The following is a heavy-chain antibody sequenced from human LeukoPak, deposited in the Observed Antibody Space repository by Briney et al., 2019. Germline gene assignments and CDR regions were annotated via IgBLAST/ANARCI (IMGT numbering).Heavy chain of an antibody. V-gene: IGHV4-59*08. CDR2: AYHSGST. CDR3: ARWSGSFEYYFDS. Sequence: PSETLSLTCTVSGGSISRFYWSWIRQPPGKGLEWIGYAYHSGSTTYNPSLKSRVTISVDTSKNQFSLRLSSVTAADTAVYYCARWSGSFEYYFDSWGQGTLVTVSS. J-gene: IGHJ4*02. D-gene: IGHD1-26*01. CDR1: GGSISRFY.